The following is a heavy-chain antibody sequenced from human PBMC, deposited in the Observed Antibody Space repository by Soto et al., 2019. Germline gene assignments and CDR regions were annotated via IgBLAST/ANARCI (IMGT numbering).Heavy chain of an antibody. CDR2: INPNSGGT. CDR3: ARDGYSYGYYRDYYYYYMDV. CDR1: GYTFTGYY. J-gene: IGHJ6*03. V-gene: IGHV1-2*04. Sequence: GASVKVSCKASGYTFTGYYMHWVRQAPGQGLEWMGWINPNSGGTNYAQKFQGWVTMTRDTSISTAYMELSRLRSDDTAVYYCARDGYSYGYYRDYYYYYMDVWGKGTTVTVSS. D-gene: IGHD5-18*01.